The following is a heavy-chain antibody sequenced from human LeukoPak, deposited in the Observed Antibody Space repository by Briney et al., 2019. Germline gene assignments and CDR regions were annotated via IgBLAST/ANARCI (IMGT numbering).Heavy chain of an antibody. Sequence: PGGSLRLSCAASGFTFSNYAMSWARQAPGKGLEWVSAISGSGGSTYYADSVTGRFTIARDNSKNTLYLQMNSLTAEDTAVYYCTKGTIWLPFDYWGQGTLVTVSS. CDR3: TKGTIWLPFDY. J-gene: IGHJ4*02. CDR2: ISGSGGST. V-gene: IGHV3-23*01. D-gene: IGHD5-18*01. CDR1: GFTFSNYA.